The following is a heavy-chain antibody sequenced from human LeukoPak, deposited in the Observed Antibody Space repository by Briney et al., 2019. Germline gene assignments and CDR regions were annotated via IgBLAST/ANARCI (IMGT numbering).Heavy chain of an antibody. D-gene: IGHD5-18*01. CDR2: INSDGSIT. V-gene: IGHV3-74*01. J-gene: IGHJ6*02. Sequence: GGSLRLSCAVSGFTFTTYWMHWVRQAPGKGLVWVSHINSDGSITSYADSVKGRFTISRDNAKNTLYLQMNSLRAEDTAVYYCARDAVDTANAVWGQGTTVTVSS. CDR3: ARDAVDTANAV. CDR1: GFTFTTYW.